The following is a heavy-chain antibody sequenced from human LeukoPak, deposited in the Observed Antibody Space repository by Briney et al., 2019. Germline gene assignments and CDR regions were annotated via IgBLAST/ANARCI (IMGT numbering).Heavy chain of an antibody. J-gene: IGHJ3*02. V-gene: IGHV4-39*01. D-gene: IGHD3-22*01. CDR2: IYFSGGT. CDR3: ARLSVLRGITMIVVVGFDI. CDR1: GDSISSSNCY. Sequence: PSETLSLTCTVSGDSISSSNCYWGWIRQPPGKGLEWIGSIYFSGGTYYNASLKSRVTISVDTSKNQFSLKLSSVTAADTAVYYCARLSVLRGITMIVVVGFDIWGQGTMVTVSS.